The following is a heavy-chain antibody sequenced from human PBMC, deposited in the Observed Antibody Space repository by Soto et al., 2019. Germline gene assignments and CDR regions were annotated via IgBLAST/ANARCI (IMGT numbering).Heavy chain of an antibody. V-gene: IGHV4-38-2*02. CDR1: GSSISIGYC. CDR2: MYHSGST. CDR3: ARDGIPAVRGVNSWFDP. D-gene: IGHD3-10*01. J-gene: IGHJ5*02. Sequence: SETLSLTCAVSGSSISIGYCCGCSRPPPGKGLEWIGSMYHSGSTYYNPSLKSRVTISVDTSKNQFSLKLSSVTAADTAVYYCARDGIPAVRGVNSWFDPWGQGTLVTVSS.